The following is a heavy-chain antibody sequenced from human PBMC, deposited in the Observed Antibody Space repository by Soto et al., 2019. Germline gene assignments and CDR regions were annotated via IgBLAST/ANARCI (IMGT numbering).Heavy chain of an antibody. CDR1: GGSINSGDYY. D-gene: IGHD2-15*01. CDR3: ARDDCRGTRCSYYYGMDV. CDR2: IYYSGSI. V-gene: IGHV4-30-4*01. J-gene: IGHJ6*02. Sequence: SETLSLTCTVSGGSINSGDYYWSWIRQPPGKGLEWIGYIYYSGSIFYNPSLESRVTISIDTSKNQFSLKLSSVTAAATAVYYCARDDCRGTRCSYYYGMDVWGQGTTVTVSS.